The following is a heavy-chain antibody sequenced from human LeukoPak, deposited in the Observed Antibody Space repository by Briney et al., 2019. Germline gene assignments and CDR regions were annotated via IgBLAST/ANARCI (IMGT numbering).Heavy chain of an antibody. D-gene: IGHD5-18*01. CDR3: SRGRKGGYNYAAIDF. CDR2: VYGGGNI. V-gene: IGHV4-38-2*02. Sequence: PSGTLSLTCTVSGYSIRSAYYWGWIRQSPGKGLEWIGAVYGGGNIHYNPSLESRVKISPDTSKNQFSLKLTSVTAADTAVYYCSRGRKGGYNYAAIDFWGQGTLVTVSS. J-gene: IGHJ4*02. CDR1: GYSIRSAYY.